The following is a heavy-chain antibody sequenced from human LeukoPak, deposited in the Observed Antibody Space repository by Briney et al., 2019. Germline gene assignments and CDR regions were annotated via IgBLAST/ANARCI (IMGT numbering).Heavy chain of an antibody. J-gene: IGHJ3*02. CDR3: ARERGTLAVAGDAVDI. Sequence: ASVKVSCKASGYTLTGYYIHWVRQAPGQGLEWMGWINPYTGDTNSAQKFQGRVTMTRDTSISTAYMELSRLTSDDTAVYYCARERGTLAVAGDAVDIWGQGTMVTVSS. V-gene: IGHV1-2*02. D-gene: IGHD6-19*01. CDR2: INPYTGDT. CDR1: GYTLTGYY.